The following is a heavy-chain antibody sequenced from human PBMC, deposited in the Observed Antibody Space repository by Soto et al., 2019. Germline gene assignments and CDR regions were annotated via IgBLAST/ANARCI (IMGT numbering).Heavy chain of an antibody. CDR2: IAYDGSNK. Sequence: QVQLVESGGGVVQPGRSLRLSCAASGFTFSSYAMHWVRQAPGKGLEWVAVIAYDGSNKYYADSVKGRFTISRDNSKNTLYLQMNSLRAEDTAGYYCAISCVRFVGLRARCIDVLGQGTTVTVSS. CDR1: GFTFSSYA. CDR3: AISCVRFVGLRARCIDV. J-gene: IGHJ6*02. V-gene: IGHV3-30-3*01. D-gene: IGHD3-3*01.